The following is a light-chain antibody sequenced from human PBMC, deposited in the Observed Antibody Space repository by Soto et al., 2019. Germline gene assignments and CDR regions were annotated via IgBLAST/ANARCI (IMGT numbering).Light chain of an antibody. J-gene: IGKJ2*01. CDR2: DAS. CDR1: PSIISW. CDR3: QQYNSYSSFT. Sequence: DIQMTPSPSTLYASVGDRVTITCRARPSIISWVAWYQHKPGKAPKFQNYDASSVESGVPSRFSGSGSGTEFTLTISSLQPDDFATYYCQQYNSYSSFTVDQGTKLEIK. V-gene: IGKV1-5*01.